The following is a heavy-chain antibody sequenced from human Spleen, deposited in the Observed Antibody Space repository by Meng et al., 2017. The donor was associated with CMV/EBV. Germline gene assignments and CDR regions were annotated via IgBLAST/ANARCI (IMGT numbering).Heavy chain of an antibody. D-gene: IGHD1-14*01. CDR2: ISGSGGST. J-gene: IGHJ3*02. CDR3: AKDLRTLDAFDI. V-gene: IGHV3-23*01. CDR1: GFIFSSYW. Sequence: GESLKISCVASGFIFSSYWMTWVRQAPGKGLEWVSGISGSGGSTYYADSVKGRFTISRDNSKNTVYLQMNSLRAEDTAVYYCAKDLRTLDAFDIWGQGTMVTVSS.